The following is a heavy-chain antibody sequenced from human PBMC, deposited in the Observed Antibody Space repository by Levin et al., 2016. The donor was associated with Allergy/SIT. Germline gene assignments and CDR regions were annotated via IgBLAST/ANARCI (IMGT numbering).Heavy chain of an antibody. V-gene: IGHV3-23*01. D-gene: IGHD3-10*01. Sequence: WIRQPPGKGLEWVSTISNSGGSTYYADSVKGRFTISRDNSKSTVFLQMNTLRADDTAVYYCAKDSGVRGVIMNFVPSDFWGQGTLVTVSS. J-gene: IGHJ4*02. CDR2: ISNSGGST. CDR3: AKDSGVRGVIMNFVPSDF.